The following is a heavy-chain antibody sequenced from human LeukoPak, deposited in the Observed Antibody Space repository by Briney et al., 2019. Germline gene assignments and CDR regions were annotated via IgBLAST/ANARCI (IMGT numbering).Heavy chain of an antibody. Sequence: SVKVSCKASGGTFSSYAISWVRQAPGQGLEWMGGIIPIFGTANYAQKFQGRVTITTDESTSTVYMELSSLRSEDTAVYYCARDLGVNYDSYDAFDIWGQGTMVTVSS. V-gene: IGHV1-69*05. CDR3: ARDLGVNYDSYDAFDI. CDR1: GGTFSSYA. J-gene: IGHJ3*02. D-gene: IGHD3-3*01. CDR2: IIPIFGTA.